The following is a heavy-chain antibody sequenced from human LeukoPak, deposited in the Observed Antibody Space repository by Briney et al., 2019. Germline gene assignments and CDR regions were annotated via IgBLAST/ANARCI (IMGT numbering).Heavy chain of an antibody. CDR2: MNSDGSTT. CDR1: GFTFSSYW. Sequence: GGSLRLSCEASGFTFSSYWMHWVRQAPGKGPVWVSRMNSDGSTTTYADSVKGRFTISRDNAKNTLYLQMNSLRPEDTAIYYCVRALNGDSDYWGQGTLVTVSS. V-gene: IGHV3-74*03. J-gene: IGHJ4*02. CDR3: VRALNGDSDY. D-gene: IGHD4-17*01.